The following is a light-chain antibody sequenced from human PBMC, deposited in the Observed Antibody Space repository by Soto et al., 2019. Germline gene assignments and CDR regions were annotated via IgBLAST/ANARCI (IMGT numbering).Light chain of an antibody. CDR2: GNS. J-gene: IGLJ1*01. Sequence: QAVVTQPPSVSGAPGQRVTISCTGSSSNIGAGYDVHWYQQLPGTAPKLLLYGNSNRPSGVPDRFSGSKSGTSASLAITGLQAEDEADYCCQSYDSSLSGFDVFGTGTKLTVL. CDR3: QSYDSSLSGFDV. CDR1: SSNIGAGYD. V-gene: IGLV1-40*01.